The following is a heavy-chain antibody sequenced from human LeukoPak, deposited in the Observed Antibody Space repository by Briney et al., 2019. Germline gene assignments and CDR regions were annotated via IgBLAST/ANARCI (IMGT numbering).Heavy chain of an antibody. Sequence: SGTLSLSCAVSGLTFSGYYWRWVRQAPGKGLEWIGEINHSGSTNYNPSLKSRVSISVDTSKNQFSLRLSSVTAADTAVYYCARGGSIGLTYWGQGTLVIVSS. CDR3: ARGGSIGLTY. CDR2: INHSGST. J-gene: IGHJ4*02. D-gene: IGHD3-3*02. CDR1: GLTFSGYY. V-gene: IGHV4-34*01.